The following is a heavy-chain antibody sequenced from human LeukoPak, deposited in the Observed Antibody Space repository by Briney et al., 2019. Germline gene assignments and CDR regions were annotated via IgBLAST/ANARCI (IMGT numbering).Heavy chain of an antibody. J-gene: IGHJ1*01. V-gene: IGHV1-2*02. CDR2: IHPNSGGT. CDR1: GYTFTDYY. D-gene: IGHD6-19*01. CDR3: ARLAAVPS. Sequence: ASVKVSCKASGYTFTDYYLHWVRQAPGQGLEWMGWIHPNSGGTNYALKFQGRVAMTRDTSISTAYMELSSLRSDDTAVYYRARLAAVPSWGQGTLVTVSS.